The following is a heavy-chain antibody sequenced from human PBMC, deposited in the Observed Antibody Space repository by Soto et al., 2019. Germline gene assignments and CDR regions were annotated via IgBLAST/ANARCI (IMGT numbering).Heavy chain of an antibody. CDR2: INPSGGST. D-gene: IGHD3-10*01. CDR3: ARDKRYYYGSGRTRNNWFDP. CDR1: GYTFTSYY. J-gene: IGHJ5*02. Sequence: ASVKVSCKASGYTFTSYYMHWVRQAPGQGLEWMGIINPSGGSTSYAQKFQGRVTMTRDTSTSTVYMELSSLRSEDTAVYYCARDKRYYYGSGRTRNNWFDPWGQGTLVTVSS. V-gene: IGHV1-46*01.